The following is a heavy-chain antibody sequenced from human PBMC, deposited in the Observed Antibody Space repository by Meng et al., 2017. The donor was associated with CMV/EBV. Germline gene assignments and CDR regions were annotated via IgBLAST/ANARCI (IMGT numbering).Heavy chain of an antibody. J-gene: IGHJ4*02. Sequence: QESGPGLVKPSETLCLSCTVPGGSIRSSSYYWGWIRQPPGKGLEWIGSIYYSGSTYYNPSLKSRVTISVDTSKNQFSLKLSPVTAADTAVYYCARVRGTFDYWGQGTLVTVSS. D-gene: IGHD3-16*01. CDR1: GGSIRSSSYY. V-gene: IGHV4-39*07. CDR3: ARVRGTFDY. CDR2: IYYSGST.